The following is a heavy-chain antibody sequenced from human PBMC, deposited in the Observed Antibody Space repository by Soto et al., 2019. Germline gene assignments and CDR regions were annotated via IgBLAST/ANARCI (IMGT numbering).Heavy chain of an antibody. J-gene: IGHJ4*02. CDR2: IYYSGST. CDR3: ASLVWGLVSY. V-gene: IGHV4-39*01. CDR1: GGSISSSSYY. Sequence: QLQLQESGPGLVKPSETLSLTCTVSGGSISSSSYYWGWIRQPPGKGLEWIGNIYYSGSTYYNPSLKRRVTISVDPSQTPFSLKLTSVTAADTAVYYCASLVWGLVSYWGQGTLVTVSS. D-gene: IGHD3-16*01.